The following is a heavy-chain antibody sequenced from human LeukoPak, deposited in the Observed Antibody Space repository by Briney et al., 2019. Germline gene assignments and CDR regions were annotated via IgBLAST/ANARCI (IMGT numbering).Heavy chain of an antibody. CDR3: ARDQGPPSYFDY. J-gene: IGHJ4*02. V-gene: IGHV3-7*01. Sequence: GGSLRLSCAASGFIFSSYWMSWVRQVPGKGLEWVASIKEDGTETYYVDSVKGRFTISRDNAKNSLYLQMNSLRAEDTAVYYCARDQGPPSYFDYWGQGTLVTVSS. CDR1: GFIFSSYW. CDR2: IKEDGTET.